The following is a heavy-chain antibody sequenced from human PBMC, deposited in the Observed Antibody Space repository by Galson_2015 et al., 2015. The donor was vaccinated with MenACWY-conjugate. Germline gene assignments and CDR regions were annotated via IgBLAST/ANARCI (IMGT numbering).Heavy chain of an antibody. D-gene: IGHD3-9*01. V-gene: IGHV3-23*01. Sequence: SLRLSCAASGFTFSSYAMTWVRRAPGKGLEWVSTISDSGRSTYYADSVKGRFTISRDNSKNTVSLQMNSLRAEDTAAYYCAKDLVKNYEMLTGYYNDRGQGTLVTVSS. CDR2: ISDSGRST. J-gene: IGHJ3*01. CDR1: GFTFSSYA. CDR3: AKDLVKNYEMLTGYYND.